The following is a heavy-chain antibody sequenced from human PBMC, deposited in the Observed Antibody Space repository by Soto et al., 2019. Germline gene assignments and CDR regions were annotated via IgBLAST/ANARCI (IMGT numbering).Heavy chain of an antibody. Sequence: QVQLVQSGAEVKKPGSSVKVSCKASGGTFSSYAISWVRQAPGQGLEWMGGIIPIFGTANYAQKFQGRVTITADESTSTAYMELSSLRSEDTAVYYCAREMSTYYYDSSGYYHAFDIWGQGTMVTVSS. J-gene: IGHJ3*02. V-gene: IGHV1-69*01. CDR3: AREMSTYYYDSSGYYHAFDI. CDR1: GGTFSSYA. D-gene: IGHD3-22*01. CDR2: IIPIFGTA.